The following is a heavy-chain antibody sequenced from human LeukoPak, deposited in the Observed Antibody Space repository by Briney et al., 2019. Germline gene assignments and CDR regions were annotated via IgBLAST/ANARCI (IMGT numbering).Heavy chain of an antibody. D-gene: IGHD6-19*01. CDR3: ARASSSGWLGSLFDY. V-gene: IGHV1-18*01. CDR1: GYTFTSYG. Sequence: ASVKVSCKASGYTFTSYGISWVRQAPGQGLEWMGWISAYNGNTNYAQKLQGRVTMTADTSTSTAYMELRSLRSDDTAVYYCARASSSGWLGSLFDYWGQGTLVTVSS. CDR2: ISAYNGNT. J-gene: IGHJ4*02.